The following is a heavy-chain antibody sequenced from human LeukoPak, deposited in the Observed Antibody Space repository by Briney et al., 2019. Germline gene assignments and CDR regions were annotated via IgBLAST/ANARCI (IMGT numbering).Heavy chain of an antibody. CDR1: GGSISSSSYY. CDR2: IYYSGST. Sequence: SETLSLTCTVSGGSISSSSYYWGWIRQPPGKGLEWIGSIYYSGSTYYNPSLKSRVTISVDTSKNQFSLKLSSVTAADTAVYYCARAQNPYCSGGSCYSYYFDYWGQGTLVTVSS. D-gene: IGHD2-15*01. V-gene: IGHV4-39*07. J-gene: IGHJ4*02. CDR3: ARAQNPYCSGGSCYSYYFDY.